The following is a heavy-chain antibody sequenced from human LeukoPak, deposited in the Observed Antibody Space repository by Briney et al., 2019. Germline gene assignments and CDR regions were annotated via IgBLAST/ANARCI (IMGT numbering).Heavy chain of an antibody. CDR2: IKQDGSEK. J-gene: IGHJ5*02. V-gene: IGHV3-7*01. CDR1: GFTFSSYW. D-gene: IGHD2-2*01. CDR3: ARDTAYQLPTRFDP. Sequence: PGGSLRLSCAASGFTFSSYWVSWVRQAPGKGLEWVANIKQDGSEKYYVDSVKGRFTISRDNAKNSLYLQMNSLRAEDTAVYYCARDTAYQLPTRFDPWGQGTLVTVSS.